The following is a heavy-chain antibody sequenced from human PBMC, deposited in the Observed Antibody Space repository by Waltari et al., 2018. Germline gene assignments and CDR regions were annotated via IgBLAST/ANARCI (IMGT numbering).Heavy chain of an antibody. CDR1: GYSISSGYY. CDR2: VFHSGRT. D-gene: IGHD6-6*01. Sequence: QVQLQESGPGLVKPSETLSLTCAVSGYSISSGYYWGWIRTPPGKGPAWIGSVFHSGRTYYHPSPQGRVTISVDTAKNQFSLKLGSVTAADTAGYYWARLSSSSWWFDPWGQGTLVTVSS. V-gene: IGHV4-38-2*01. CDR3: ARLSSSSWWFDP. J-gene: IGHJ5*02.